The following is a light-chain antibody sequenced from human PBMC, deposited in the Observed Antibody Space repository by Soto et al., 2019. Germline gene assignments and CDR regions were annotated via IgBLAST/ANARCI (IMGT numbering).Light chain of an antibody. CDR3: QQRSNWPLT. CDR2: DAS. CDR1: QSVSSY. Sequence: WTQSDTTRSAERRVRAARRSRASQSVSSYLAWYQQKPGQAPRLLIYDASNRATGIPARFSGSGSGTDFTLAISSLEPEDFAVYYCQQRSNWPLTFGGGTKVDIK. J-gene: IGKJ4*01. V-gene: IGKV3-11*01.